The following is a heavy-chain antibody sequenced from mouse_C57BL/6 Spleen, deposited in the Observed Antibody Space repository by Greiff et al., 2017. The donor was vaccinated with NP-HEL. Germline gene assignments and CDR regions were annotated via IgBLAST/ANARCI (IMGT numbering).Heavy chain of an antibody. Sequence: QVQLQQPGAELVKPGASVKLSCKASGYTFPSYWMHWVKQRPGQGLEWIGMIHPNSGSTNYNEKFKSKATLTVDKSSSTAYMQLSSLTSEDSAVYYCAGSYYSSFDYWGQGTTLTVSS. CDR1: GYTFPSYW. J-gene: IGHJ2*01. CDR2: IHPNSGST. CDR3: AGSYYSSFDY. V-gene: IGHV1-64*01. D-gene: IGHD2-5*01.